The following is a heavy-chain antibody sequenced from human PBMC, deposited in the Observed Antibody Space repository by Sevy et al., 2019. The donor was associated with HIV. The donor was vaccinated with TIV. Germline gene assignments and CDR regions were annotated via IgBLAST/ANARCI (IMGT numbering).Heavy chain of an antibody. CDR1: GFTVTSNY. J-gene: IGHJ5*02. CDR3: ERDLGADCGDDCFSGWFDP. V-gene: IGHV3-53*05. D-gene: IGHD2-21*02. Sequence: GESLKISCAASGFTVTSNYMTWVRQAPGKGLEWVSIVYGGGTTFYADTGKGRFTISRDISKNILHLQMDSLRPEDKAVYYCERDLGADCGDDCFSGWFDPWGQGTLVTVSS. CDR2: VYGGGTT.